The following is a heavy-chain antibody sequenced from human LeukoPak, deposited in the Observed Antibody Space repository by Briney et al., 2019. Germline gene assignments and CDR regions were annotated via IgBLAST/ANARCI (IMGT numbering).Heavy chain of an antibody. CDR3: ARDSSDVLTGYYHF. D-gene: IGHD3-9*01. Sequence: ASVKVSSTTSGYSFNDYYLHWVRQAPGQGLEWMGWINPNSGRTNSAPKFQGRVTLTTDTSITTAYMELTSLISGDTALYYCARDSSDVLTGYYHFWGQGTLVTVSS. CDR2: INPNSGRT. CDR1: GYSFNDYY. V-gene: IGHV1-2*02. J-gene: IGHJ4*02.